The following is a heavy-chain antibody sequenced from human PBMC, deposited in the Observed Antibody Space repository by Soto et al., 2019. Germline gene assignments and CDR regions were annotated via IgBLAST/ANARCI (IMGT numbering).Heavy chain of an antibody. Sequence: GASVKVSCKVSRYTLTELSMHWVRQAPGKGLEWMGGFDPEDGETIYAQKFQGRVTMTEDTSTDTAYMELSSLRSEDTAVYYCAAQVRGVNRRWFDPWGQGTLVTVSS. D-gene: IGHD3-10*01. V-gene: IGHV1-24*01. CDR3: AAQVRGVNRRWFDP. CDR2: FDPEDGET. J-gene: IGHJ5*02. CDR1: RYTLTELS.